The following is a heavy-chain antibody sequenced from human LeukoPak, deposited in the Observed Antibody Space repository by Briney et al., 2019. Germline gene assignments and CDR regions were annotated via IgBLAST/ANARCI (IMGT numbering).Heavy chain of an antibody. V-gene: IGHV4-39*02. J-gene: IGHJ5*02. CDR3: ARDSDYDFWSGYSNWFDP. D-gene: IGHD3-3*01. CDR1: GGSIRSSYYY. Sequence: PSETLSLTCTVSGGSIRSSYYYWGWIRQPPGKGLEWIGSIYDSGSTYYNPSLKSRVTISVDTSKNQFSLKLNSVTAADTAVYYCARDSDYDFWSGYSNWFDPWGQGTLVTVSS. CDR2: IYDSGST.